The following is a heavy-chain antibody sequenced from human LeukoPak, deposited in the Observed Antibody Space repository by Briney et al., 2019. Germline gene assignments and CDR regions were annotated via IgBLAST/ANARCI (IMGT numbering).Heavy chain of an antibody. CDR1: GYTFSSYY. CDR2: INPSGGST. V-gene: IGHV1-46*01. D-gene: IGHD6-19*01. J-gene: IGHJ4*01. Sequence: ASVKVSCKPSGYTFSSYYMHWVRQAPGQGPEWMGIINPSGGSTTHAQKFQGRVTMTRDTSTSTVYMELSSLRSEDTDVYYCARDAGYSSGWPTYYFDHWGQGTLVTVSS. CDR3: ARDAGYSSGWPTYYFDH.